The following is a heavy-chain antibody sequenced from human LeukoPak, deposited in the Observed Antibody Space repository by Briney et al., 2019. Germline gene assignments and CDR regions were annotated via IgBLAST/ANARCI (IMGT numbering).Heavy chain of an antibody. CDR3: TRDPALITMVRGVIIPYLDY. CDR1: GFTFSSYS. V-gene: IGHV3-21*01. D-gene: IGHD3-10*01. J-gene: IGHJ4*02. Sequence: GSLRLSCAASGFTFSSYSMNWVRQAPGKGLEWVSSISSSSYIYYADSVKGRFTISRDNSKDTLYLQMNSLRAEDRAVYYCTRDPALITMVRGVIIPYLDYWGQGTLVTVSS. CDR2: ISSSSYI.